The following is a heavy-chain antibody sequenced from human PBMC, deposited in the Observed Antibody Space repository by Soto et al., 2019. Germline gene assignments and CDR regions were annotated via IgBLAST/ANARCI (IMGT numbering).Heavy chain of an antibody. D-gene: IGHD5-18*01. CDR2: IWFNGSER. J-gene: IGHJ4*02. CDR1: GFSFENYG. V-gene: IGHV3-33*01. Sequence: QVQLVESGGGVVQPGRSLRLSCAASGFSFENYGMHWVRQAPGKGPEWVAAIWFNGSERKYGDSVKGRFTISRDNSKNTVFLQMSSLSAEDTAVYYCVRGNGYTYGPFDNWGQGTLVTVSS. CDR3: VRGNGYTYGPFDN.